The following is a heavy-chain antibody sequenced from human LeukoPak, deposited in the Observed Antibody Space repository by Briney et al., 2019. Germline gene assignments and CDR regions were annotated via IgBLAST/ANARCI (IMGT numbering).Heavy chain of an antibody. Sequence: SQTLSLTCTVSGGSISSGSYYWSWIRQPAGKGLEWIGRIYTSGSTNYNPSLKSRVTISVDTSKNPFSLKLSSVTAADTAVYYCARGLYDFWSGYYNDYYYMDVWGKGTTVTVSS. V-gene: IGHV4-61*02. CDR1: GGSISSGSYY. D-gene: IGHD3-3*01. CDR3: ARGLYDFWSGYYNDYYYMDV. CDR2: IYTSGST. J-gene: IGHJ6*03.